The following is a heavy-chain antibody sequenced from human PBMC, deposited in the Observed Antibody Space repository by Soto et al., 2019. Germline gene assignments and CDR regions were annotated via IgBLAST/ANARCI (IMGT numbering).Heavy chain of an antibody. V-gene: IGHV5-10-1*01. CDR3: ARLLGYCSGGSCYDYYYNGMDV. Sequence: GESLKISCKGSGYSFTSYWISWVRQMPGKGLEWMGRIDPSDSYTNYSPSFQGHVTISADKSISTAYLQWSSLKASDTAMYYCARLLGYCSGGSCYDYYYNGMDVWGQGXTVTVPS. J-gene: IGHJ6*02. CDR2: IDPSDSYT. CDR1: GYSFTSYW. D-gene: IGHD2-15*01.